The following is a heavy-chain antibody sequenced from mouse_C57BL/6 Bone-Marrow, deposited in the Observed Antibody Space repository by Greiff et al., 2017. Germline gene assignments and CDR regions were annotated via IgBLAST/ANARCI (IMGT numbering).Heavy chain of an antibody. J-gene: IGHJ3*01. D-gene: IGHD1-1*01. CDR2: INPSSGYT. CDR1: GYTFTSYW. V-gene: IGHV1-7*01. CDR3: ARWGSYYYGSSYALAWFAY. Sequence: VQLQQSGAELAKPGASVKLSCKASGYTFTSYWMHWVKQRPGQGLEWIGYINPSSGYTKYNQKFKDKATLTADKSSSKAYMQLSSLTYEDSAVYYCARWGSYYYGSSYALAWFAYWGQGTLVTVSA.